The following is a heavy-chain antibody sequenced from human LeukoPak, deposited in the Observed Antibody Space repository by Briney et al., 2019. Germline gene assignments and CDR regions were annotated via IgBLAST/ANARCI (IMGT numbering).Heavy chain of an antibody. J-gene: IGHJ3*02. CDR1: GFTFSSYG. CDR3: AKDIPYSSSWSYDAFDI. CDR2: IRYDGSNK. V-gene: IGHV3-30*02. Sequence: GGTLRLSCAASGFTFSSYGMHWVRQAPGKGLEWVAFIRYDGSNKYYADSVKGRFTISRDNSKNTLYLQMNSLRAEDTAVYYCAKDIPYSSSWSYDAFDIWGQGTMVTVSS. D-gene: IGHD6-13*01.